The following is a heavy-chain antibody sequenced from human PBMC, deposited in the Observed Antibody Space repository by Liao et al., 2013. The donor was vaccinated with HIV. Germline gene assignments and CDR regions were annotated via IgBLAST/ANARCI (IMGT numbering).Heavy chain of an antibody. CDR1: GGSISSYY. CDR2: IYYSGST. V-gene: IGHV4-59*01. D-gene: IGHD5-18*01. CDR3: ARENGYNYGSYYYYYYMTS. J-gene: IGHJ6*03. Sequence: QVQLQESGPGLVKPSETLSLTCTVSGGSISSYYWTWIRQPPGKGLEWIGYIYYSGSTNYNPSLKSRVTISLDTSKNQFSLKLSSVTAADTAVYYCARENGYNYGSYYYYYYMTSGRREPTVTVSS.